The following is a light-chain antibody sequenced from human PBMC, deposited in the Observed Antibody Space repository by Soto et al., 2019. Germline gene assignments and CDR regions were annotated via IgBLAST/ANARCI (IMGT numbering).Light chain of an antibody. Sequence: EIVLTQSPATLSLSPGERATLSCRASESVSRFLAWYQQKPGQAPRLLIFHASDRAPGISARFSGSGSGTAFTHTISSLEPEDFAVYYCQQRSDWTRTFGQGTKVE. V-gene: IGKV3-11*01. CDR2: HAS. J-gene: IGKJ1*01. CDR3: QQRSDWTRT. CDR1: ESVSRF.